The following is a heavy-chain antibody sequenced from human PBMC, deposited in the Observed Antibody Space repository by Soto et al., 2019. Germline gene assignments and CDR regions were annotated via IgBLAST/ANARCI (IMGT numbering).Heavy chain of an antibody. CDR1: GFTFSSYW. J-gene: IGHJ4*02. CDR3: VRTSLVVAAATREDY. V-gene: IGHV3-74*01. Sequence: EVQLVDSGGGLVQPGESLRLSCAASGFTFSSYWMHRVRQAPGKGLVWVSRINSDGSSTSYAGSVKGRFTISRDNAKNTLYLQMNSLRAEDTAVYYCVRTSLVVAAATREDYWGQGTLVTVSS. CDR2: INSDGSST. D-gene: IGHD2-15*01.